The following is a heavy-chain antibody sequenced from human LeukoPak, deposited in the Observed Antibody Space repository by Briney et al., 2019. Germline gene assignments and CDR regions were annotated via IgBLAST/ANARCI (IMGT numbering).Heavy chain of an antibody. CDR2: IIPILGIA. V-gene: IGHV1-69*04. CDR1: GYTFTGYY. CDR3: ARDSSGYNNWFDP. Sequence: SVKVSCKASGYTFTGYYMHWVRQAPGQGLEWMGRIIPILGIANYAQKFQGRVTITADKSTSTAYMELSSLRSEDTAVYYCARDSSGYNNWFDPWGQGTLVTVSS. D-gene: IGHD3-22*01. J-gene: IGHJ5*02.